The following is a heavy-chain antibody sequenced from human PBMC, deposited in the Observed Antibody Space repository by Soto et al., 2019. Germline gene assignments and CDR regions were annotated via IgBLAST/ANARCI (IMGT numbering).Heavy chain of an antibody. V-gene: IGHV1-18*01. CDR2: ISAYNGVT. CDR1: GYTFTSDG. J-gene: IGHJ6*02. CDR3: ARTSSSAFYFYGLDV. Sequence: QVQLVQAGTEVKMPGASVKVSCKASGYTFTSDGFSWVRQAPGQGLEWMGWISAYNGVTNYAQNFQDRLSMTTDTSTRTVYMELWSLSSDDTAVYYCARTSSSAFYFYGLDVWGHGTSFTVSS. D-gene: IGHD6-19*01.